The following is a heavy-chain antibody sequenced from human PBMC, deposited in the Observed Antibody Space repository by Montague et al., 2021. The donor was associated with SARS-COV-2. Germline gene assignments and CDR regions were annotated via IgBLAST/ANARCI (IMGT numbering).Heavy chain of an antibody. CDR2: IYHSGST. Sequence: SETLSLTCAVSGGSISSSNWWSWVRQPPGKGLEWIGEIYHSGSTXYDPSLKSRVTISVDKSKNQFSLKLSSVTAAGTAVYYCAREGLVVRGWFDPWGQGTLVTVSS. CDR1: GGSISSSNW. D-gene: IGHD2-15*01. V-gene: IGHV4-4*02. J-gene: IGHJ5*02. CDR3: AREGLVVRGWFDP.